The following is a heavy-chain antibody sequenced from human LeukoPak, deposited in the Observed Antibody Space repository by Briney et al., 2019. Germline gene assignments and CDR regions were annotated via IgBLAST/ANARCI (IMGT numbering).Heavy chain of an antibody. D-gene: IGHD1-26*01. CDR1: GFTVSGNY. CDR2: IYSGGTT. CDR3: ARDLVGAIDY. J-gene: IGHJ4*02. V-gene: IGHV3-53*01. Sequence: GGSLRLSCAASGFTVSGNYMTWVRQAPGKGLEWVSVIYSGGTTYYADSVKGRFTVSRDNSKNTLYLQMNSLRAEDTAVYYCARDLVGAIDYWGQGTLVTVSS.